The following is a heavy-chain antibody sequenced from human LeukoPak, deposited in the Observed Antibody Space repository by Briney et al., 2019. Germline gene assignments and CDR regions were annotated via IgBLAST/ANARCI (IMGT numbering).Heavy chain of an antibody. CDR3: TRVDIAVEQAPRHFDY. CDR1: GFTFGDYA. Sequence: GGSLRLSCTASGFTFGDYAMSWVRQAPGKGLEWISFISSKGHGETTEYAASVKGRFTISRDDSRNIAYLQMNSLQTEDTAVYYCTRVDIAVEQAPRHFDYWAQGSLVPVSS. D-gene: IGHD2-2*01. CDR2: ISSKGHGETT. J-gene: IGHJ4*02. V-gene: IGHV3-49*04.